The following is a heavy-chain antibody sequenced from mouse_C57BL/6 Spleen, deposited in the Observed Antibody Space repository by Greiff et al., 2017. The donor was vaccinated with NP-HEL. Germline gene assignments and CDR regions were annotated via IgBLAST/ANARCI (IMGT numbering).Heavy chain of an antibody. CDR1: GFSLTSYG. CDR2: IWRGGST. V-gene: IGHV2-5*01. J-gene: IGHJ4*01. Sequence: QVQLQQSGPGLVQPSQSLSITCTVSGFSLTSYGVHWVRQSPGKGLEWLGVIWRGGSTDYNAAFMSRLSITKDNSKSQVFFKMNSLQADDTAIYYCAKRNYDYDGGIMDYWGQGTSVTVSS. CDR3: AKRNYDYDGGIMDY. D-gene: IGHD2-4*01.